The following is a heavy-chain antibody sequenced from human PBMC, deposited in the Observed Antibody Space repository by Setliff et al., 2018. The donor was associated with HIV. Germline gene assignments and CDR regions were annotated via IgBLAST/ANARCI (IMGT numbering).Heavy chain of an antibody. CDR3: ARATEAGTIDY. D-gene: IGHD1-1*01. CDR2: IIPILGIA. CDR1: GYTFTSYY. J-gene: IGHJ4*02. Sequence: SVKVSCKASGYTFTSYYMHWVRQAPGQGLEWMGGIIPILGIANYAQKFQGRVTITTDESTSTAYMELSGLRSEDTAVYYCARATEAGTIDYWGQGTQVTVSS. V-gene: IGHV1-69*10.